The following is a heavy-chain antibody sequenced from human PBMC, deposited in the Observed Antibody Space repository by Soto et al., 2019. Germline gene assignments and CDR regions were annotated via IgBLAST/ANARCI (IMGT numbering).Heavy chain of an antibody. J-gene: IGHJ6*02. CDR3: ARGGTDYDYVWGSYRPYYGMDV. D-gene: IGHD3-16*02. CDR1: GGSVSSGSYY. V-gene: IGHV4-61*01. Sequence: QVQLQESGPGLVKPSETLSLTCTVSGGSVSSGSYYWNWIRQPSGKGLEWIGHIYYTGSTNYNPSLKSRVTISVDRSKNQFSLKLSSMTAADTAVYYCARGGTDYDYVWGSYRPYYGMDVWGQGTTVTVSS. CDR2: IYYTGST.